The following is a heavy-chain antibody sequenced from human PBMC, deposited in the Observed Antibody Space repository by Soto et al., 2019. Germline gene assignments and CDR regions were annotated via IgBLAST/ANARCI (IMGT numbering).Heavy chain of an antibody. D-gene: IGHD3-16*01. CDR3: ARVGGLNWFDP. CDR1: GGSISSGGYY. Sequence: QVQLQESGPGLVKPSQTLSLTCTVSGGSISSGGYYWRGIRQHPGKGLEWIGYICYSGTTDYNPSFKILVTMSVDTAKIQFSLKLSSVTAADTAVYDWARVGGLNWFDPWGQGTLVTVSS. CDR2: ICYSGTT. V-gene: IGHV4-31*01. J-gene: IGHJ5*02.